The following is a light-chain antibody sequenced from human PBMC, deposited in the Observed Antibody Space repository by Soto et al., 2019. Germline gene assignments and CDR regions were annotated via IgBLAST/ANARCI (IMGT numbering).Light chain of an antibody. CDR1: QSVSTN. CDR3: QQYHHLTRT. CDR2: SAS. V-gene: IGKV3-15*01. Sequence: EIVMTQSPATLSVSPGERATLSCRASQSVSTNLVWYQQKPGQAPRLLIYSASTRADGIPARFSASGSGTEFTLTITSPQSEDFAVYYCQQYHHLTRTFGGGTKVEIK. J-gene: IGKJ4*01.